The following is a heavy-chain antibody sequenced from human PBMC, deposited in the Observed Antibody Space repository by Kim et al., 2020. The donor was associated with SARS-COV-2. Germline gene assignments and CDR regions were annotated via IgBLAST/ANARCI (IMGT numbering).Heavy chain of an antibody. CDR1: GFTFSSYA. CDR3: VKEGDIVATIQGPDY. D-gene: IGHD5-12*01. J-gene: IGHJ4*02. V-gene: IGHV3-64D*06. CDR2: ISSNGGST. Sequence: GGSLRLSCSASGFTFSSYAMHWVRQAPGKGLEYVSAISSNGGSTYYADSVKGRFTISRDNSKNTLYLQMSSLRAEDTAVYYCVKEGDIVATIQGPDYWGQGTLVTVSS.